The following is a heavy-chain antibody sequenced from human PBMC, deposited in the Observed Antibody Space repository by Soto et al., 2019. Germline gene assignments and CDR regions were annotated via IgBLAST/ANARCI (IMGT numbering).Heavy chain of an antibody. Sequence: QVQLQQWGAGLLKPSETLSLTCAVSGASLSGYYRSWIRQPPGKGLEWIGETNDSGSTSYNPSLKGRATISVDTSKNQFSLKLTSMTAADTAVYSCAKHIGFCSGDGGYRGFDCWGQGTLVTVSS. D-gene: IGHD2-15*01. J-gene: IGHJ4*02. CDR1: GASLSGYY. CDR3: AKHIGFCSGDGGYRGFDC. CDR2: TNDSGST. V-gene: IGHV4-34*01.